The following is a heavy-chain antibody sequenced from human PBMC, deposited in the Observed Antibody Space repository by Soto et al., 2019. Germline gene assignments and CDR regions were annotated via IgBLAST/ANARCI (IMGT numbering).Heavy chain of an antibody. CDR3: ARRWGEGRVDY. CDR1: GGSISSSNW. J-gene: IGHJ4*02. D-gene: IGHD3-10*01. Sequence: QVQLQESGPGLVKPSGPLSLTCAVSGGSISSSNWWRWVRQPPGKGLQWIGEIYHSGSTNYIPSLKRQVTISVDKSRNQFSLKLSAVTAADTAVYYCARRWGEGRVDYLGQGTLVTVSS. V-gene: IGHV4-4*02. CDR2: IYHSGST.